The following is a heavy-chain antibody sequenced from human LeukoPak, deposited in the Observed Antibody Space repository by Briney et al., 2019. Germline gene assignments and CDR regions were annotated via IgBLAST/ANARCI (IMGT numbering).Heavy chain of an antibody. V-gene: IGHV4-30-2*01. CDR3: ARGRHGSGSYYAFDY. CDR1: GGSISSGGYS. CDR2: IYHSGST. Sequence: PSQTLSLTCAVSGGSISSGGYSWSWIRQPPGKGLEWIGYIYHSGSTYYNPSLKSRVTISVDRSKNQFSLKLSSVTAADTAVYYCARGRHGSGSYYAFDYWGQGTLVTVSS. J-gene: IGHJ4*02. D-gene: IGHD3-10*01.